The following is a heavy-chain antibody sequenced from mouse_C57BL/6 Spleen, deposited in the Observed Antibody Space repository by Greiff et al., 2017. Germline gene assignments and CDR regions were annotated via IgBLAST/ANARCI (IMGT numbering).Heavy chain of an antibody. CDR1: GFTFSDYG. CDR3: ASEGDYGSSPYYFDY. J-gene: IGHJ2*01. Sequence: EVHLVESGGGLVKPGGSLKLSCAASGFTFSDYGMHWVRQAPEKGLEWVAYISSGSSTIYYADTVKGRFTISRDNAKNTLFLQMTSLRSEDTAMYYCASEGDYGSSPYYFDYWGQGTTLTVSS. V-gene: IGHV5-17*01. D-gene: IGHD1-1*01. CDR2: ISSGSSTI.